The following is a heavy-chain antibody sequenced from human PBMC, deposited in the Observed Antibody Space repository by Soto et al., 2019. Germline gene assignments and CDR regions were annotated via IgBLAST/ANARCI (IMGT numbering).Heavy chain of an antibody. Sequence: QVQRVESGGGVVQPGGSLRLSCTTSGFTFNTYGMYWLRQAPGKGLEWVAIIWYDGSNKYYGDSVKGRFTISRDNSKNTLYLQMNSLRAEDTALYYCARGDCTGAYCYSWPFNYGVDVWGQGTTVTVSS. CDR3: ARGDCTGAYCYSWPFNYGVDV. J-gene: IGHJ6*02. CDR1: GFTFNTYG. V-gene: IGHV3-33*08. D-gene: IGHD2-15*01. CDR2: IWYDGSNK.